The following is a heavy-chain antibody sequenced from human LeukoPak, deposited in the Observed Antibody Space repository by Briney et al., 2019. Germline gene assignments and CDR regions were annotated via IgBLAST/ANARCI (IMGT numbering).Heavy chain of an antibody. CDR1: GFTFSSHA. CDR2: ISYDGNNK. Sequence: GGSLRLPCAASGFTFSSHAMHWVRQAPGKGLEWVAVISYDGNNKYYADSVKGRFTISRDNSKNTLYLQMNSLRAEDTAVFYCASPAGYSSSWGNFDYWGQGTLVTVSS. V-gene: IGHV3-30*04. D-gene: IGHD6-13*01. CDR3: ASPAGYSSSWGNFDY. J-gene: IGHJ4*02.